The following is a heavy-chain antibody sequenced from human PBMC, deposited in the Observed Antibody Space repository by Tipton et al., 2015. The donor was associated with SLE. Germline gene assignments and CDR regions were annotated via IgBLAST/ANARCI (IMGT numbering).Heavy chain of an antibody. CDR3: AKSLGYCSASSCYSALEY. D-gene: IGHD2-2*02. Sequence: GSLRLSCAASGFTLSPYGMHWVRQRPGKGLEWVALIQYDGSNQYYADSVRGRFTISRDNSKNMVFLQMNNLRPEDTAVYYCAKSLGYCSASSCYSALEYWDQGTLVTVSS. V-gene: IGHV3-30*02. CDR1: GFTLSPYG. CDR2: IQYDGSNQ. J-gene: IGHJ4*02.